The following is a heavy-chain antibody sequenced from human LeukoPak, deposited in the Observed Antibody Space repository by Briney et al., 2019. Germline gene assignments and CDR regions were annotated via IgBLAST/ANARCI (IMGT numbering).Heavy chain of an antibody. CDR2: INHSGST. D-gene: IGHD3-22*01. CDR1: GGSFNGYS. CDR3: ASAVPGYDSSGYYYYYMDV. Sequence: SETLSLTCAVYGGSFNGYSWSWIRQPPGKGLEWIGEINHSGSTDYNSSLKSRVTISVDTSKNQFSLKVSSVTAADTAVYYCASAVPGYDSSGYYYYYMDVWGKGTTVTVSS. J-gene: IGHJ6*03. V-gene: IGHV4-34*01.